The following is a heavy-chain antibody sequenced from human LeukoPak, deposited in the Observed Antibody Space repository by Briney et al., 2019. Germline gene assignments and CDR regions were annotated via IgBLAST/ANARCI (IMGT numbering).Heavy chain of an antibody. CDR1: GGSISSSGYY. Sequence: PSETLSLTCTVSGGSISSSGYYWGWIRQPPGKGLEWIGSIYYSGSTYYNPSLKSRVTISVDTSKNQFSLKLSSVTAADTAVYYCARLGVDDLWSGYLPGYYMDGWGKGTPVTVSS. CDR3: ARLGVDDLWSGYLPGYYMDG. D-gene: IGHD3-3*01. J-gene: IGHJ6*03. CDR2: IYYSGST. V-gene: IGHV4-39*01.